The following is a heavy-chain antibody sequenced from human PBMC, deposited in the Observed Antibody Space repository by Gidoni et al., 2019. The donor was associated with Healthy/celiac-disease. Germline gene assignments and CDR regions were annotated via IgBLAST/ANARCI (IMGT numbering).Heavy chain of an antibody. Sequence: EVQLVESGGGLVQPGGSLRLSCAASGFPFSSYEMNWVRQAPGKGLEWVSYISSSGSTIYYADSVKGRCTISRDNAKNSLYLQMNSLRAEDTAVYYWARGDSSGWYPLYFDYWGQGTLVTVSS. J-gene: IGHJ4*02. D-gene: IGHD6-19*01. CDR3: ARGDSSGWYPLYFDY. V-gene: IGHV3-48*03. CDR1: GFPFSSYE. CDR2: ISSSGSTI.